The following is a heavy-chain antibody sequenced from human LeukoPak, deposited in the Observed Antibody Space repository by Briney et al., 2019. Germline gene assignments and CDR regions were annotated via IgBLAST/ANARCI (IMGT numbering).Heavy chain of an antibody. Sequence: GASVKVSCKASGYTLTSYYMQWVRQAPGQGLEWMGIINPNDATTSSARKFQGRVTMTMDTSTSTVYMELRSLTSEDTAVYYCARVDCSGGSCYRFDYWGQGTLVTVSS. J-gene: IGHJ4*02. V-gene: IGHV1-46*01. CDR3: ARVDCSGGSCYRFDY. CDR1: GYTLTSYY. CDR2: INPNDATT. D-gene: IGHD2-15*01.